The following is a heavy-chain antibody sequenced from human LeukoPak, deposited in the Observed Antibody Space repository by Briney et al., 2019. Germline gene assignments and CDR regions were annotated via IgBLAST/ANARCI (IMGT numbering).Heavy chain of an antibody. J-gene: IGHJ4*02. Sequence: SGGSLRLSCAASGFTFSRYWMNWVRQAPGKRLEWVANIKQDGSEKFYVDSVKGRFTISRDNAKNSLYLQMNSLRAEDTAVYYCAREGVTDFDYWGQGTLVTVSS. CDR3: AREGVTDFDY. V-gene: IGHV3-7*01. CDR2: IKQDGSEK. CDR1: GFTFSRYW. D-gene: IGHD2-21*02.